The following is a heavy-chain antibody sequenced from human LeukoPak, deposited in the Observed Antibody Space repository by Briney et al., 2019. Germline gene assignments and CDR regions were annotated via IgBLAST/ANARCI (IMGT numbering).Heavy chain of an antibody. CDR3: ARDRNTDFWSGYYTNYFDY. Sequence: PGGSLRLSCAASGFTFNTYSMNWVRQAPGKGLEWVSYITSSSSSIYYADSVKGRFTISRDNAKNSLSLQMSSLRAEDTAVYYCARDRNTDFWSGYYTNYFDYWGQGTLVIVSS. CDR2: ITSSSSSI. CDR1: GFTFNTYS. V-gene: IGHV3-48*04. J-gene: IGHJ4*02. D-gene: IGHD3-3*01.